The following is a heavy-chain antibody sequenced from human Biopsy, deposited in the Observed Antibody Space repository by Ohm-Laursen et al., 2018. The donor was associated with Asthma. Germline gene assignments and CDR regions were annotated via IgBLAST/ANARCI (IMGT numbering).Heavy chain of an antibody. CDR3: ARGDSSNWSHYYFDY. CDR2: IYSGGTS. D-gene: IGHD3-22*01. V-gene: IGHV3-53*01. Sequence: SLRLSCAASGFAVSRDHMSWVRQAPVKGLEWVSVIYSGGTSHTADSVRGRFTISRDYSKNTLYLQMHSLRAEDTAVYYCARGDSSNWSHYYFDYWGQETLVTVSS. CDR1: GFAVSRDH. J-gene: IGHJ4*02.